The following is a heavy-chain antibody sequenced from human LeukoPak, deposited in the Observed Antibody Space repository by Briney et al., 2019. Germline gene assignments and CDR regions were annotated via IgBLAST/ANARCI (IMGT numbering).Heavy chain of an antibody. D-gene: IGHD6-13*01. CDR3: ARDAEPCSSSWYYYMDV. CDR2: IIPIFGTA. V-gene: IGHV1-69*05. CDR1: GGTFSSYA. J-gene: IGHJ6*03. Sequence: GASVKVSCKASGGTFSSYAISWVRQAPGQGLEWMGGIIPIFGTANYAQKFQGRVTITTDESTSTAYMELSSLRSEDTAVYYCARDAEPCSSSWYYYMDVWGKGTTVTVSS.